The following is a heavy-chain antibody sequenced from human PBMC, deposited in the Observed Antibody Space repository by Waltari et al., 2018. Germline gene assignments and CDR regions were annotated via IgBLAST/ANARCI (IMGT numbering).Heavy chain of an antibody. D-gene: IGHD3-16*01. CDR1: GYTFTAYH. CDR3: ASNRDMLT. V-gene: IGHV1-2*06. J-gene: IGHJ3*01. CDR2: INPNTGGT. Sequence: QVQLVQSGAAVKKPGASVKVSCRASGYTFTAYHMNWVGQAPGQGLEWMGRINPNTGGTTYAQKFGGRVTMTRDTAISTAYMELHSLTTEDTAVYFCASNRDMLTWGQGTMVIVSS.